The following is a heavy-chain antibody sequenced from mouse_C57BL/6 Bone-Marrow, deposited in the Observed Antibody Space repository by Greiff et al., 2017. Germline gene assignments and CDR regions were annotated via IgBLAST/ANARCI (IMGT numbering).Heavy chain of an antibody. CDR2: IDPENGDT. J-gene: IGHJ3*01. Sequence: EVQLQQSGAELVRPGASVKLSCTASGFNIKDDYMHWVKQRPEQGLEWIGWIDPENGDTEYASKFQGKGTITADTSSNTAYLQLSSLACEDTAVYYCTFLRGWFAYGGQGTLVTVSA. CDR3: TFLRGWFAY. CDR1: GFNIKDDY. V-gene: IGHV14-4*01.